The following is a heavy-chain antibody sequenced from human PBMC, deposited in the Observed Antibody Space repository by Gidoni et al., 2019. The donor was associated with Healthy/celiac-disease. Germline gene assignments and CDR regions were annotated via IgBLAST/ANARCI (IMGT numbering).Heavy chain of an antibody. D-gene: IGHD1-1*01. CDR2: IIPILGIA. Sequence: QVQLVQSGAEVKKPGSSVKVSCKASGGTSSSYPISWVRQDPGQGLEWMGRIIPILGIANYAQKFQGRVTITADKSTSTAYMELSSLRSEDTAVYYCAREGHNERTEKSYWGQGTLVTVSS. V-gene: IGHV1-69*04. J-gene: IGHJ4*02. CDR3: AREGHNERTEKSY. CDR1: GGTSSSYP.